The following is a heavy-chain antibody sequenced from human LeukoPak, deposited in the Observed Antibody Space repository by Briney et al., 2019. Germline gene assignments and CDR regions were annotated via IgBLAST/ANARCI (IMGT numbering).Heavy chain of an antibody. CDR1: GGSISSGSYY. J-gene: IGHJ6*03. D-gene: IGHD3-10*01. Sequence: SETLSLTCTVSGGSISSGSYYWSWIRQPAGKGLEWIGRIYSSGSTNYNPSLKSRVTISVDTSKNQFSLKLSSVTAADTAVYYCARVFVRSGIHYYYYYYMDVWGKGTTVTVS. CDR2: IYSSGST. CDR3: ARVFVRSGIHYYYYYYMDV. V-gene: IGHV4-61*02.